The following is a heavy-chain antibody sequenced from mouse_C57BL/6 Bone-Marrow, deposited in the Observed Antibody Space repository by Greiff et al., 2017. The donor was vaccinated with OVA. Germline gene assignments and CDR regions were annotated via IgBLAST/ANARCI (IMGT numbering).Heavy chain of an antibody. Sequence: VQLKQSVAELVRPGASVKLSCTASGFNIKNTYMHWVKQRPEQGLEWIGRIDPANGNTKYAPKFQGKATITADTSSNTAYLQLSSLTSEDTAIYYCARDRYYGSSLFDYWGQGTTLTVSS. V-gene: IGHV14-3*01. CDR2: IDPANGNT. D-gene: IGHD1-1*01. J-gene: IGHJ2*01. CDR1: GFNIKNTY. CDR3: ARDRYYGSSLFDY.